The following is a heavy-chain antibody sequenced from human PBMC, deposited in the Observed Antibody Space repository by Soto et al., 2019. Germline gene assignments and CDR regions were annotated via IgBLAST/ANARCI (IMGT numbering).Heavy chain of an antibody. CDR1: GFTFSSYS. CDR3: ARVGGGYQLLHAFDI. Sequence: EVQVVESGGGLVKPGGSLRLSCAASGFTFSSYSMNWVRQAPGKGLEWVSSISSSSSYIYYADSVKGRFTISRDNAKNSLYLQMNSLRAEDTAVYYCARVGGGYQLLHAFDIWGQGPMVTVSS. V-gene: IGHV3-21*01. CDR2: ISSSSSYI. J-gene: IGHJ3*02. D-gene: IGHD2-2*01.